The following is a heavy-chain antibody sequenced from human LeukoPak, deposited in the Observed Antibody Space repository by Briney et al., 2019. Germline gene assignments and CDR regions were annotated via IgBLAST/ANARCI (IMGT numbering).Heavy chain of an antibody. D-gene: IGHD2-15*01. V-gene: IGHV4-39*07. CDR2: IYYSGST. CDR3: ARDLISPRYYYYYMDV. J-gene: IGHJ6*03. Sequence: PSETLSLTCTVSGGSISSSSYYWGWIRQPPGKGLEWIGSIYYSGSTYYNPSLKSRVTISVDTSKNQFSLKLSSVTAADTAVYYCARDLISPRYYYYYMDVWGKGTTVTVSS. CDR1: GGSISSSSYY.